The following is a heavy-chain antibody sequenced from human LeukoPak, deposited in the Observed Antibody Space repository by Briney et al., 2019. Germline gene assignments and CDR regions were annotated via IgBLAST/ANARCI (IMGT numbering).Heavy chain of an antibody. CDR2: IKQDGSEK. V-gene: IGHV3-7*01. D-gene: IGHD1-26*01. CDR1: GFTFSSYW. J-gene: IGHJ4*02. Sequence: GGSLRLSCAASGFTFSSYWMSWVRQAPGKGLEWVANIKQDGSEKYYVDSVKGRFTISRDNAKNSLYLQMNSLRAEDTAVYYCARDRSQGIVGATGYWGQGTLVTVSS. CDR3: ARDRSQGIVGATGY.